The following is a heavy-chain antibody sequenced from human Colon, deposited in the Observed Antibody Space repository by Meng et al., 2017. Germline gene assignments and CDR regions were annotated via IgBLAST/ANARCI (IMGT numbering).Heavy chain of an antibody. V-gene: IGHV4-4*07. CDR2: IHTSGST. Sequence: HVHLRGSRHGRVNPSETRLLPCTVSGASSSSYYWIWIRQTAGKGLEWIGRIHTSGSTTYNPSLKSRVTMSVDTSKNQVSLKLTSVTAADTAVYYCARDKGIVAAGARWFDPWGQGTLVTVSS. CDR3: ARDKGIVAAGARWFDP. J-gene: IGHJ5*02. D-gene: IGHD2-15*01. CDR1: GASSSSYY.